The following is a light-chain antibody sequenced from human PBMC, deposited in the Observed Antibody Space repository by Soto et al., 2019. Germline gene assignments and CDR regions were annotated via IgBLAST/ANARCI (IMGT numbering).Light chain of an antibody. J-gene: IGKJ3*01. CDR3: QQYGSSHRFT. V-gene: IGKV3-20*01. Sequence: EIVLTQSPGTLSLSPGEGATLSCRPSQSVSSSSIAWYQQKPGQTPRLLIYGATSRATGIPDRFSGSGSGTDFTLTISRLEPEDFAVYYCQQYGSSHRFTFVPGTKVDIK. CDR2: GAT. CDR1: QSVSSSS.